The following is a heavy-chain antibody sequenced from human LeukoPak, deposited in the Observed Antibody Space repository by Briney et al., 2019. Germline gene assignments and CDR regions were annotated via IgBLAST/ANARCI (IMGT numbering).Heavy chain of an antibody. D-gene: IGHD3-22*01. V-gene: IGHV1-69*04. CDR1: GGTFSSYT. CDR3: ARETYDSSGSTMGDAFDI. CDR2: IIPILGIA. J-gene: IGHJ3*02. Sequence: SVKVSCKASGGTFSSYTISWVRQAPGQGLEWMGRIIPILGIANYAQKFQGRVTITADKSMSTAYMELSSLRSEDTAVYYCARETYDSSGSTMGDAFDIWGQGTMVTVSS.